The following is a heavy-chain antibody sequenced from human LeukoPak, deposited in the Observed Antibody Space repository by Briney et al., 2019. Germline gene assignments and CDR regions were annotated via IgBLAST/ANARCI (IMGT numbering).Heavy chain of an antibody. D-gene: IGHD3-22*01. CDR2: INPNSGGT. V-gene: IGHV1-2*02. Sequence: GASVKVSCKASGYTFTGYYMHSVRQAPGQGLEWMGWINPNSGGTNYAQKFQGRVTMTRDTSISTANMELSRLRYCDSALYYGSRGRSMIVVVRDAFDIWGQGTMVTVSS. CDR3: SRGRSMIVVVRDAFDI. J-gene: IGHJ3*02. CDR1: GYTFTGYY.